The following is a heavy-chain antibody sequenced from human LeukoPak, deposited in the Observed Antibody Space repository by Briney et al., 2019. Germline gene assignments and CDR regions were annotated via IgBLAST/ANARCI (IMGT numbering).Heavy chain of an antibody. CDR2: IYYSGST. J-gene: IGHJ4*02. CDR1: GGSISSGGYY. Sequence: SQTLSLTCTVSGGSISSGGYYWSWLRQHPGKGLEWIGYIYYSGSTYYNPSLKSRVTISVDTSKNQFSLKLSSVTAADTAVYYCARRSPYCGSDCYVFDYWGQGTLVTVSS. D-gene: IGHD2-21*02. CDR3: ARRSPYCGSDCYVFDY. V-gene: IGHV4-31*03.